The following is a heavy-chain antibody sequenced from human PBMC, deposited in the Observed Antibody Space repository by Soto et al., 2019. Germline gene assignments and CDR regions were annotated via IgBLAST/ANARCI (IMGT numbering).Heavy chain of an antibody. CDR2: ISAYNGNT. Sequence: ASVKVSCKSSGYTFTSHGISCVRPDPGQGLEWMGWISAYNGNTNYAQKLQGRVTMTTDTSTSTAYMELRSLRSDDTAVYYCARDGVDTATGYYYGMDVWGQGTTVTVSS. D-gene: IGHD5-18*01. CDR3: ARDGVDTATGYYYGMDV. V-gene: IGHV1-18*01. CDR1: GYTFTSHG. J-gene: IGHJ6*02.